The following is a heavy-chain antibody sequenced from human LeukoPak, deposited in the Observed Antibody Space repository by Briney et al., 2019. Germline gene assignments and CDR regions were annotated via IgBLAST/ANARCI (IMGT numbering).Heavy chain of an antibody. Sequence: SETLSLTCTVSGGSISISTYYWAWIRQPPGKGLEWIGTIYSGTNYYNPSLKSRLTMSVDTSRNHFSLNLKSATAADTAVYYCARIHWLATRYYFDYWGQGTLVAVSA. CDR2: IYSGTN. V-gene: IGHV4-39*02. D-gene: IGHD6-19*01. J-gene: IGHJ4*02. CDR3: ARIHWLATRYYFDY. CDR1: GGSISISTYY.